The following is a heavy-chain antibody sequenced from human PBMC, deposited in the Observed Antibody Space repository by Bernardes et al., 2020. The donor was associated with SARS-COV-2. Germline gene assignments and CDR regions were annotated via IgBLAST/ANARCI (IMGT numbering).Heavy chain of an antibody. CDR1: GFTFGSRA. Sequence: GGSLRLSCVVSGFTFGSRAMSWLRQAPGRGLEWVSSISGGAEMTYYADSVKGRFTISRDSSKNTLYLQMNSLRADDTAVYYCAKTISPHLPPWYGMDAWGQGTTVTVSS. CDR2: ISGGAEMT. V-gene: IGHV3-23*01. J-gene: IGHJ6*02. CDR3: AKTISPHLPPWYGMDA.